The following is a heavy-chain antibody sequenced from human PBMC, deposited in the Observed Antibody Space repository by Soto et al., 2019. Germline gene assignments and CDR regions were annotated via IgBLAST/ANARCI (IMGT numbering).Heavy chain of an antibody. J-gene: IGHJ5*02. CDR1: GGSFSGYY. Sequence: SSETLSLTCAVYGGSFSGYYWSWIRQPPGKGLEWIGEINHGGSTNYNPSLKSRVTISVDTSKNQFSLKLSSVTAADTAVYYCARGYDFWSGYSNWFDPWGQGTLVTVSS. V-gene: IGHV4-34*01. CDR3: ARGYDFWSGYSNWFDP. D-gene: IGHD3-3*01. CDR2: INHGGST.